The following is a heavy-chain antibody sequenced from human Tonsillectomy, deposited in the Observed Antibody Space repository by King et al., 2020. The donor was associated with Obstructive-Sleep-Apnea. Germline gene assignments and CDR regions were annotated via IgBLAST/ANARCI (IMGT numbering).Heavy chain of an antibody. V-gene: IGHV3-21*01. D-gene: IGHD2-15*01. CDR2: ITSSGSYI. J-gene: IGHJ6*02. CDR3: ARETGYCSGGRCYRYGMDV. CDR1: GFTFSTFS. Sequence: VQLVESGGGLVKPGGSLRLSCAASGFTFSTFSMNWVRQAPGKGLEWVSSITSSGSYIYYVDSVKGRFTISRDNAKNSLFLQMNSLRAEDTAVYSCARETGYCSGGRCYRYGMDVWGQGTTVTVSS.